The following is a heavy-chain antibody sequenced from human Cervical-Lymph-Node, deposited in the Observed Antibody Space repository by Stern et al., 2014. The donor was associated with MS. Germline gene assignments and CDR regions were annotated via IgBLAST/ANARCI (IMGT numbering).Heavy chain of an antibody. CDR1: GYTFTSYG. Sequence: MQLVESGAEVKKPGASVKVSCKASGYTFTSYGISWVRQAPGQGLEWMGWISAYNGNTNYAQKLQGRVTMTTDTSTSTAYMELRSLRSDDTAVYYCARVDYYDSSGYYYLYYWGQGTLVTVSS. CDR2: ISAYNGNT. D-gene: IGHD3-22*01. V-gene: IGHV1-18*01. CDR3: ARVDYYDSSGYYYLYY. J-gene: IGHJ4*02.